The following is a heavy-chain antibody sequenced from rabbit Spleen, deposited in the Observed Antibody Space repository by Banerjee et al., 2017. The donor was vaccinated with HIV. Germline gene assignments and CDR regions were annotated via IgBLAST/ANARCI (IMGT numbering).Heavy chain of an antibody. CDR2: IDSGSSGFT. CDR1: GVSFTGDSFSGDSY. Sequence: QQLVESGGDLVKPGASLTLTCTASGVSFTGDSFSGDSYMCWVRQAPGKGLEWIVCIDSGSSGFTYFASWAKGRFTISKTSSTTVTLQMTSLTAADTATYFCARDTGSSFSSYGMDLWGPGTLVTVS. J-gene: IGHJ6*01. V-gene: IGHV1S40*01. CDR3: ARDTGSSFSSYGMDL. D-gene: IGHD8-1*01.